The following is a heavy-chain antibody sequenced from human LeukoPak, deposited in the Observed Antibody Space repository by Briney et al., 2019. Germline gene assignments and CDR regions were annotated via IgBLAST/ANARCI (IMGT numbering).Heavy chain of an antibody. D-gene: IGHD1-26*01. CDR3: VRASRELLRDY. J-gene: IGHJ4*02. CDR1: GFTFSSYW. V-gene: IGHV3-7*01. CDR2: IKPDGSEE. Sequence: GGSLRLSCAASGFTFSSYWMTWVRQAPGKGLEWVANIKPDGSEEYYVDSVKGRFTTSRVNAKNSLYLQMNSLRAEDTAVYYCVRASRELLRDYWGQGTLVTVSS.